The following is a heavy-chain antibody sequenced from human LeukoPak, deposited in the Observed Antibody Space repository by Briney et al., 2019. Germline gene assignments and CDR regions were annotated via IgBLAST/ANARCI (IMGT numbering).Heavy chain of an antibody. CDR2: IIPIFGTA. CDR3: ARFPVQEMAAFVI. V-gene: IGHV1-69*13. J-gene: IGHJ3*02. Sequence: SVKVSCKASGGTFSSYAISWLRQAPGQGLEWMGGIIPIFGTANYAQKFQGRVTITADESTSTAYMELSSLRSEDTAVYYCARFPVQEMAAFVIWGQGTMVTVSS. D-gene: IGHD5-24*01. CDR1: GGTFSSYA.